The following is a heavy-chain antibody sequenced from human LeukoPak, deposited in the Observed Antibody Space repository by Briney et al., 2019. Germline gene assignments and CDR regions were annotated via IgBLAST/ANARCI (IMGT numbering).Heavy chain of an antibody. CDR2: IYPGDSDT. D-gene: IGHD2-2*02. CDR3: ARLSCSSTSCYTSYNWFDP. Sequence: GESLRISCKGSGYSFTSYWIGWVRQMPGKGLEWMGIIYPGDSDTRYSPSFQGQVTISADKSISTAYLQWSSLKASDTAMYYCARLSCSSTSCYTSYNWFDPWGQGTLVTVSS. J-gene: IGHJ5*02. V-gene: IGHV5-51*01. CDR1: GYSFTSYW.